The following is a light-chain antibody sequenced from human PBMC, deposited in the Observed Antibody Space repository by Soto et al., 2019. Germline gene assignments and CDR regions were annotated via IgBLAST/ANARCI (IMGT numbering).Light chain of an antibody. CDR1: QSISSW. V-gene: IGKV1-5*01. CDR3: QRLNRYWT. Sequence: DIQMTQSPSTLSASVGDRVTITCRASQSISSWLAWYQQKPGKAPKLLIYDASSLESGVPSRFSGSGSGTEFALSISWLQPVGFATDYCQRLNRYWTFGIGTKVEI. CDR2: DAS. J-gene: IGKJ1*01.